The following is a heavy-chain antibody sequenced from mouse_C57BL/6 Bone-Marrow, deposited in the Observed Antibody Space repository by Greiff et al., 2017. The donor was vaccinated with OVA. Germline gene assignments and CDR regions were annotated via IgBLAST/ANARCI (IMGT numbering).Heavy chain of an antibody. CDR2: IDPSDSYT. V-gene: IGHV1-69*01. CDR1: GYTFTSYW. D-gene: IGHD6-2*01. J-gene: IGHJ2*01. CDR3: ASESLLYYFDH. Sequence: QVQLQQPGAELVMPGASVKLSCKASGYTFTSYWMHWVKQRPGQGLEWIGEIDPSDSYTNYNQKFKGKSTLTVDKSSSTAYMQLSSLTSEDSAVYYSASESLLYYFDHWGQGTTLTVSS.